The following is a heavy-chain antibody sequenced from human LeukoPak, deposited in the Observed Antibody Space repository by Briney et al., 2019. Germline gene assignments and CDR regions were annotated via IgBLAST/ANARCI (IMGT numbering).Heavy chain of an antibody. CDR2: IFTSGST. J-gene: IGHJ4*02. CDR1: GDSIRTYY. CDR3: ARTGTPREMYYFDY. Sequence: SETLSLTCTVSGDSIRTYYWSWIRQPAGKGLEWIGRIFTSGSTNYSPSLKSRVTLSVDTSKNQFSLKLTSVTAADTAVYYCARTGTPREMYYFDYWGQGTLVTVSS. V-gene: IGHV4-4*07. D-gene: IGHD1-7*01.